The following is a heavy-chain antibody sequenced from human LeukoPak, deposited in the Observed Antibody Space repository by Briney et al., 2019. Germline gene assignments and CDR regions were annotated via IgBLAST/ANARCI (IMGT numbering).Heavy chain of an antibody. D-gene: IGHD1-26*01. J-gene: IGHJ4*02. CDR2: ISSDGTST. V-gene: IGHV3-74*01. CDR3: ARRGIVLGAAPVLKYSFDY. CDR1: GFTFRSYG. Sequence: GGSLRLSCAASGFTFRSYGMHWVRQAPGKGLVWVSRISSDGTSTTYADSVKGRFTISRDNSKNTLYLQMNSLSAEDTAVYYCARRGIVLGAAPVLKYSFDYWGQGTLVTVSS.